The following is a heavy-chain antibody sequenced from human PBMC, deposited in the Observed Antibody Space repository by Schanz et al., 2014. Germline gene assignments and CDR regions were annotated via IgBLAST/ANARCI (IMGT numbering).Heavy chain of an antibody. CDR3: ASMSDSGSFDS. CDR2: ISSSSYYT. V-gene: IGHV3-11*06. Sequence: QVQLVESGGGLVKPGGSLRLSCAASGFTFSDFYLTWIRQAPGKGLEGVSYISSSSYYTDYADSVKGRFTIYRDNAKNSLFLQMDSLRAEDTAVYYCASMSDSGSFDSWGQGTLVTVSS. D-gene: IGHD1-26*01. J-gene: IGHJ4*02. CDR1: GFTFSDFY.